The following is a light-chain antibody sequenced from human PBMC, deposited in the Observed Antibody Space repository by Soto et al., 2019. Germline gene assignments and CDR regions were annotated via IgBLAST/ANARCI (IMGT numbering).Light chain of an antibody. CDR1: SSDVGGYDY. J-gene: IGLJ3*02. CDR3: SSYTGSRTLGV. Sequence: QSALTQPASVSGSPGQSITISCTGTSSDVGGYDYVSWYQHHPGKAPKLIIYDVINRPSGVSNRFSGSKSGNTASLTISGLQAEDESDYYCSSYTGSRTLGVFGGGTQLTVL. CDR2: DVI. V-gene: IGLV2-14*03.